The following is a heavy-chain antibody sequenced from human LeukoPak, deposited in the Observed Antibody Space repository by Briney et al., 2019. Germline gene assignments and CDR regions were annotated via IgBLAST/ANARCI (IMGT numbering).Heavy chain of an antibody. CDR3: ARDRSSGSYRYYYYGMDV. J-gene: IGHJ6*02. V-gene: IGHV4-34*01. D-gene: IGHD3-10*01. CDR2: INHSGST. Sequence: SETLSLTCAVYGGSFSGYYWSWIRQPPGKGLEWIGEINHSGSTNYNPPLKSRVTISVDTSKNQFSLKLSSVTAADTAVYYCARDRSSGSYRYYYYGMDVWGQGTTVTVSS. CDR1: GGSFSGYY.